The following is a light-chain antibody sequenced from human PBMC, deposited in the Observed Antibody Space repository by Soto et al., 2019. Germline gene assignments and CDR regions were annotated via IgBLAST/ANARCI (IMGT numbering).Light chain of an antibody. CDR2: LGS. J-gene: IGKJ1*01. CDR3: MQSLHTPLT. Sequence: DFVMTQSPLSLPVTPGELASISCRSSQSLLDSNGYNCLEWYLQKPGQSPQLLIYLGSNRASGVPDRVSGSGSGNDFTLTISSVEAKDVGVYYCMQSLHTPLTFGQGTKVEI. V-gene: IGKV2-28*01. CDR1: QSLLDSNGYNC.